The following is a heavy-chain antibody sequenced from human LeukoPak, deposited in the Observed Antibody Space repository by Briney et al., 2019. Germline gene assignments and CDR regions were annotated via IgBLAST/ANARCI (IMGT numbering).Heavy chain of an antibody. J-gene: IGHJ4*02. CDR2: IYSGGST. V-gene: IGHV3-53*05. Sequence: PGGSLRLSCAASGFTVSSNYMSWVRQAPGKGLEWVSVIYSGGSTYYADSVKGRFTISRDNSKNTLYLQMNSLRAEDTAVYYCARDTPLTMVRGVITYYFDYWGQGTLVTVSS. D-gene: IGHD3-10*01. CDR1: GFTVSSNY. CDR3: ARDTPLTMVRGVITYYFDY.